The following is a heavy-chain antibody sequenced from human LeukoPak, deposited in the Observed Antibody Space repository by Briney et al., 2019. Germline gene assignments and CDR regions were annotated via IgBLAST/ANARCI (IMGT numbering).Heavy chain of an antibody. Sequence: RASVKVSCKASGYTFTGYYMHWVRQAPGQGLEWMGWINPNSGGTDYAQKFQGRVTMTRDTSISTAYMELSRLRSDDTAVYYCARGLRFLEWLNWFDPWGQGTLVTVSS. J-gene: IGHJ5*02. D-gene: IGHD3-3*01. CDR2: INPNSGGT. CDR3: ARGLRFLEWLNWFDP. CDR1: GYTFTGYY. V-gene: IGHV1-2*02.